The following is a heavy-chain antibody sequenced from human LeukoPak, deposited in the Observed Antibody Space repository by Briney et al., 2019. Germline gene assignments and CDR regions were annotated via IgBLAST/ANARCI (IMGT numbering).Heavy chain of an antibody. J-gene: IGHJ5*02. CDR3: AKMTSLSHDWFDL. CDR1: EFSVGSNY. V-gene: IGHV3-53*01. Sequence: GRSLRLSCAASEFSVGSNYMTWVRQAPGKGLEWVSLIYSGGSTYYADSVKGQFTISRDNSKNTVYLQMNSLRAEDTAVYYCAKMTSLSHDWFDLWGQGTLVTVSS. D-gene: IGHD2-21*02. CDR2: IYSGGST.